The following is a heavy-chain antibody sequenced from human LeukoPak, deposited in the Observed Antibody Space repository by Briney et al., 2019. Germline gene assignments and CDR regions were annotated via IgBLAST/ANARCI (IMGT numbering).Heavy chain of an antibody. CDR2: ISSSSSYI. CDR3: AREASQQFYDSSSYYDY. D-gene: IGHD3-22*01. J-gene: IGHJ4*02. CDR1: GFTFSSYS. V-gene: IGHV3-21*01. Sequence: KSGGSLRLSCAASGFTFSSYSMNWVRQAPGKGLEWVSSISSSSSYIYYADSVKGRFTISRDNAKNSLYLQMNSLRAEDTAVYYCAREASQQFYDSSSYYDYWGQGTLVTVSS.